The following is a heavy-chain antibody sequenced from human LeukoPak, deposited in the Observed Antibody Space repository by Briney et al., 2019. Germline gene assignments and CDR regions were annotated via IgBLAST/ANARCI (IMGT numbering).Heavy chain of an antibody. Sequence: PGGSLRLSCTASGFTFSSYSMSWIRQAPGKGLEWVGRLRSKGDGGTTDYAAPVKGRFTISRDDSENMLYLQMNSLKTEDTAVYYCTTDDYGGTWGQGTLVTVSS. V-gene: IGHV3-15*01. J-gene: IGHJ5*02. CDR3: TTDDYGGT. CDR2: LRSKGDGGTT. CDR1: GFTFSSYS. D-gene: IGHD4-23*01.